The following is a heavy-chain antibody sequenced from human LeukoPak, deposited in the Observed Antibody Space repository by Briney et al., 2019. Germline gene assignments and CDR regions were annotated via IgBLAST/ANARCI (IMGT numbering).Heavy chain of an antibody. CDR2: ISWNSGSI. D-gene: IGHD2-15*01. CDR1: GFTFDDYA. Sequence: GGSLRLSCAASGFTFDDYAMHWVRQAPGKGLEWVSGISWNSGSIGYADSVKGRFTISRDNAKNSLYLQMNSLRVEDTAVYYCARARFCSGGSCYWGQGTLVTVSS. CDR3: ARARFCSGGSCY. J-gene: IGHJ4*02. V-gene: IGHV3-9*01.